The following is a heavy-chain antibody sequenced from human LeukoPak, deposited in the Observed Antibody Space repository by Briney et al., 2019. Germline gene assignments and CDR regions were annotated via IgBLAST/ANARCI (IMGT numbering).Heavy chain of an antibody. CDR2: ISKDGSST. CDR3: ARDEVGVGATHDY. Sequence: GGSLRLSCAASGFTFSSYWMHWVRQAPGKGLVWVSRISKDGSSTYYADSVKGRFTISRDNAKNTLYLQMNSLRAEDTAVYYCARDEVGVGATHDYWGQGTLVTVS. J-gene: IGHJ4*02. CDR1: GFTFSSYW. D-gene: IGHD1-26*01. V-gene: IGHV3-74*01.